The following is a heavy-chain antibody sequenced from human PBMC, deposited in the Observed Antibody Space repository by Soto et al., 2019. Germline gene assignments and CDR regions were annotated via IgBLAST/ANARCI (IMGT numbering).Heavy chain of an antibody. CDR3: ARFFLLAVAGTYGMDV. Sequence: SQTLSLPCAISGDSVSSNSSACNFIRQSPSRGLEWLGRTYYRSKWYNDYAVSVKSRITINPDTSKNQFSLQLNSVTPEDTAVYYCARFFLLAVAGTYGMDVWGQGTTVTVSS. D-gene: IGHD6-19*01. CDR2: TYYRSKWYN. J-gene: IGHJ6*02. CDR1: GDSVSSNSSA. V-gene: IGHV6-1*01.